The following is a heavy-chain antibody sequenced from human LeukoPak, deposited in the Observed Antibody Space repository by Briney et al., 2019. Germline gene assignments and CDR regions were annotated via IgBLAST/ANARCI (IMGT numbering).Heavy chain of an antibody. CDR1: GFTFSSSA. Sequence: GGSLRLSCAASGFTFSSSAMSWVRQAPGKGLEWVSAISNNGGYTYYADSVQGRFTISRDNSKSTLCLQMNSLRAEDTAVYYCAKRLGYCSDGSCYFPYWGQGTLVTVSS. J-gene: IGHJ4*02. CDR3: AKRLGYCSDGSCYFPY. D-gene: IGHD2-15*01. CDR2: ISNNGGYT. V-gene: IGHV3-23*01.